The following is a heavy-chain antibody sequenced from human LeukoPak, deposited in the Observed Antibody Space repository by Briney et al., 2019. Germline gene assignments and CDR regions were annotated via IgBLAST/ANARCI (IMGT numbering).Heavy chain of an antibody. V-gene: IGHV1-8*01. CDR3: ARAGYSSSWTHYYYYYMDV. CDR1: GYTFTSYD. CDR2: MNPNSGNT. Sequence: ASVKVFCKASGYTFTSYDINWVRQATGQGLEWMGWMNPNSGNTGYAQKFQGRVTMTRNTSISTAYMELSSLRSEDTAVYYCARAGYSSSWTHYYYYYMDVWGKGTTVTVSS. D-gene: IGHD6-13*01. J-gene: IGHJ6*03.